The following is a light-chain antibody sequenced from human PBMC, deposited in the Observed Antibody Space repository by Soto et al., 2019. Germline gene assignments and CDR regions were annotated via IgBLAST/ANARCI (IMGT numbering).Light chain of an antibody. V-gene: IGKV4-1*01. CDR1: QSVLYSSNNKNY. CDR3: QQYYSTPLT. CDR2: WAS. J-gene: IGKJ4*01. Sequence: DIVMTQSPDSLAVSLGERATINCKSSQSVLYSSNNKNYLAWYQQKRGQPPKLLLYWASTRESRVPDRFSGSGSGTDFTLTISSLQAEDVAVYYCQQYYSTPLTFGGGTKVEIK.